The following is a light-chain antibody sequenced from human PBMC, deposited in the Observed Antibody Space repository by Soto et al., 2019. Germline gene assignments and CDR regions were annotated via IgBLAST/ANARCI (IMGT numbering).Light chain of an antibody. CDR2: GAF. Sequence: EIVLTQSPGTLSLSPGERATLSCRASQRVSSNYLAWYQQKPGQAPRLLIYGAFNRATGIPDRFSGSGSGTDFTLTISRLEPEDFAVYYCQQYRNSPRTFGQGTKVDIK. CDR3: QQYRNSPRT. CDR1: QRVSSNY. V-gene: IGKV3-20*01. J-gene: IGKJ1*01.